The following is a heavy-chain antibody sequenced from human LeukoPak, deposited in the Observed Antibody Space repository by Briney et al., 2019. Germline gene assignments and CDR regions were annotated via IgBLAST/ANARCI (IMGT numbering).Heavy chain of an antibody. Sequence: PGGSLRLSCEASGFLFHDYYMSWVRQAPGKGLERIAYITSESIPQYADSVRGRFTISRDNAQSSVSLQMDSLRAEDTAVYYCARGGCGGGNCYSGTGWFESWGQGALVIVST. CDR2: ITSESIP. CDR3: ARGGCGGGNCYSGTGWFES. J-gene: IGHJ5*01. V-gene: IGHV3-11*05. CDR1: GFLFHDYY. D-gene: IGHD2-21*02.